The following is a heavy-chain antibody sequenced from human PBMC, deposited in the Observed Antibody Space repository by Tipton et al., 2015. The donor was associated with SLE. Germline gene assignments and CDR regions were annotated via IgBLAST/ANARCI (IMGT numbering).Heavy chain of an antibody. CDR1: GGSVRSVSYY. CDR2: IHYSGIT. D-gene: IGHD1-1*01. V-gene: IGHV4-61*01. J-gene: IGHJ4*02. CDR3: ARVCAWDDGRAHYYFDY. Sequence: TLSLTCTVSGGSVRSVSYYWSWIRQSPGKGLEWIGEIHYSGITNYNPSLKSRVTISLDTSENQFSLKLSSVTAADTAIYYCARVCAWDDGRAHYYFDYWGQGTLVTVSS.